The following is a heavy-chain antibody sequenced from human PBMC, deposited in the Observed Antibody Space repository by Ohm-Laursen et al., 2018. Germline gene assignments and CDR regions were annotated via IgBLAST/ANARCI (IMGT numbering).Heavy chain of an antibody. CDR1: GYSITSDYY. J-gene: IGHJ4*02. V-gene: IGHV4-38-2*02. CDR3: ARGGSQLSYFDY. Sequence: SQTLSLTCSVSGYSITSDYYWGWIRQPPGKGLEWIGSFHHRGSTYYSPSLKSRVTISVDTSKNQFSLKLNSVTVADTAVYYCARGGSQLSYFDYWGQGTLVTVSS. D-gene: IGHD6-6*01. CDR2: FHHRGST.